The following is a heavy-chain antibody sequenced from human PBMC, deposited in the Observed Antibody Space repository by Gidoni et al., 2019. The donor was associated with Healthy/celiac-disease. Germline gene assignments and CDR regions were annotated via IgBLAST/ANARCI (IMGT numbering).Heavy chain of an antibody. J-gene: IGHJ4*02. CDR2: MNPNSGNT. Sequence: QVQLVQSGAGVKKPGDSVKVSCEASEYPFPSYDINWVRQATGQGLEWMGWMNPNSGNTGYAQKFQGRVTMTRNTSISTAYMELSSLRSEDTAVYYCARISRGRAGWDYWGQGTLVTVSS. CDR3: ARISRGRAGWDY. D-gene: IGHD5-12*01. V-gene: IGHV1-8*01. CDR1: EYPFPSYD.